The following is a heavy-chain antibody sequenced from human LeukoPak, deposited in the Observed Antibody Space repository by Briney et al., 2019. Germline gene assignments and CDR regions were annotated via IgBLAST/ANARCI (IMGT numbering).Heavy chain of an antibody. D-gene: IGHD6-19*01. CDR2: VGISATAT. CDR1: GFLFTNYG. Sequence: PGGSLRLSCAASGFLFTNYGMSWVRQAPGKGLEWVAGVGISATATYYAGSVKGRFTISRDNSKNTLYLQMNSLRAEDTAVYYCAKVNIPNGWSYFQHWGQGTLVTVSS. V-gene: IGHV3-23*05. J-gene: IGHJ1*01. CDR3: AKVNIPNGWSYFQH.